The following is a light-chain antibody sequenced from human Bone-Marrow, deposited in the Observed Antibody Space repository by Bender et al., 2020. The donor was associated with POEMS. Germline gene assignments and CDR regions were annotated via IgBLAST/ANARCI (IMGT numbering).Light chain of an antibody. V-gene: IGLV3-25*03. J-gene: IGLJ1*01. CDR2: KDS. Sequence: SYELTQPPSVSVSPGQTARITCSGDTLPKQYANWYQQKTGQSPLLGIYKDSERPSGIPERFSGSSSGTTVTLTISGVQAEDEADYYCQSADSSGTYVFGTGTKVTVL. CDR3: QSADSSGTYV. CDR1: TLPKQY.